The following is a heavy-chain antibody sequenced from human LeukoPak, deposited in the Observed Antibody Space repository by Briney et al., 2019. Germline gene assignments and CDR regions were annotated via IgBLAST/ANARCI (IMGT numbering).Heavy chain of an antibody. CDR2: IYYSGST. CDR3: ARLPPLLWFGELSFYGMGV. Sequence: SETLSLTCTVSGGSISSYYWSWIRQPPGKGLEWIGYIYYSGSTNYNPSLKSRVTISVDTSKNQFSLKLSSVTAADTAVYYCARLPPLLWFGELSFYGMGVWGQGTTVTVSS. D-gene: IGHD3-10*01. J-gene: IGHJ6*02. V-gene: IGHV4-59*08. CDR1: GGSISSYY.